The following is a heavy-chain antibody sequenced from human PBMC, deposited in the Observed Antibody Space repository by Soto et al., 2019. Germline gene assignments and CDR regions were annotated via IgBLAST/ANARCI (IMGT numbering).Heavy chain of an antibody. CDR3: ARGLGTNGLDV. J-gene: IGHJ6*02. D-gene: IGHD3-16*01. CDR1: GYKFITYG. Sequence: QIQLVQSGGEVKKPGASVKVSCKASGYKFITYGITWVRQAPGQGLEWMGGISTYSGNTDYEQSLQDRVTITTDTSTSTVYMELGSLRSDDTAVYYCARGLGTNGLDVWGQGTAVTVSS. CDR2: ISTYSGNT. V-gene: IGHV1-18*04.